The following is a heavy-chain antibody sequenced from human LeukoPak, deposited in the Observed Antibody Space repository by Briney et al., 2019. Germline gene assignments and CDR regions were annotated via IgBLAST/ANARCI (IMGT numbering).Heavy chain of an antibody. D-gene: IGHD5-24*01. Sequence: GGSLRLSCAASGFPFSSYWMSRVRQAPGKGLEWVANLNEDGSKRYYVASVKGRFTISRDNAKNSLYLQMDSLTVEDTATYYCARDGRDGFIDYWGQGTLVTVSS. CDR1: GFPFSSYW. CDR2: LNEDGSKR. J-gene: IGHJ4*02. V-gene: IGHV3-7*01. CDR3: ARDGRDGFIDY.